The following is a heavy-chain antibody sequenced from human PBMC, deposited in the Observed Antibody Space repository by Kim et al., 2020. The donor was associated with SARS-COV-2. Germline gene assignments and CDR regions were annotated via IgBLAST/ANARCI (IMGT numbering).Heavy chain of an antibody. CDR3: ARLSQAAVFDY. J-gene: IGHJ4*02. V-gene: IGHV5-51*01. Sequence: RYSPPFQGQVTISADKSITTAYLQWSSLKASDTAIYYCARLSQAAVFDYWGQGTLVSVSS. D-gene: IGHD6-25*01.